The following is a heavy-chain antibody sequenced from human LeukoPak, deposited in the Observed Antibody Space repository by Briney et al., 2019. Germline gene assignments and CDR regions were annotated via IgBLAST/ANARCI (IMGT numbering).Heavy chain of an antibody. CDR2: IYPGDSDT. D-gene: IGHD6-13*01. CDR3: AARGGAAGDSDAFYI. J-gene: IGHJ3*02. Sequence: PGESLQISCKGSGYSFTSYWIGWVRQMPGKGLEWMGIIYPGDSDTRYSPSFQGQVTISADKSISTAYLQWSSLKASDTATYYFAARGGAAGDSDAFYIWGQGTMGTVSS. CDR1: GYSFTSYW. V-gene: IGHV5-51*01.